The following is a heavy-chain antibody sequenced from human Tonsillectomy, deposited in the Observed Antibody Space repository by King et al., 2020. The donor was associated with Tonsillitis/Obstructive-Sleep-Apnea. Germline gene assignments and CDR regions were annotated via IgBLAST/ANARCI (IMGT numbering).Heavy chain of an antibody. CDR3: AGREYYYDSSGYDAFHI. V-gene: IGHV4-31*03. D-gene: IGHD3-22*01. J-gene: IGHJ3*02. CDR1: GGSISSGGYY. CDR2: IYYSGIT. Sequence: VQLQESGPGLVKPSQTLSLTCTVSGGSISSGGYYWSWIRQHPGKGLEWIGYIYYSGITYYNPSLKSRVTISVDTSKNQFSLKLSSVTAADTAVYYCAGREYYYDSSGYDAFHIWGQGTMVTVSS.